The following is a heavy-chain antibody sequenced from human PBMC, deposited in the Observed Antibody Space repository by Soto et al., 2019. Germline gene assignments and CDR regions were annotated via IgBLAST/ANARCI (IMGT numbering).Heavy chain of an antibody. CDR3: AHCVPEGAFDN. D-gene: IGHD1-26*01. CDR1: GFSLCATGAG. Sequence: QITLKESGPTLVRPTQTLTLTCTFSGFSLCATGAGVAWIRQPPGKALAWLALMYWDDDTYYSQSLNTRLTIAKDTSKDQLVLTMTHLYPVDTATYDWAHCVPEGAFDNWGQGTLVTVSA. V-gene: IGHV2-5*02. J-gene: IGHJ4*02. CDR2: MYWDDDT.